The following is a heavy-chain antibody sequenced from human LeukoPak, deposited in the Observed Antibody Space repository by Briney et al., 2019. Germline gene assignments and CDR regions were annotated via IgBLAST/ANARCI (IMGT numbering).Heavy chain of an antibody. J-gene: IGHJ4*02. Sequence: KPSETLSLTCTVSGGSISSYYWSWIRQPAGKGLEWIGRIYTSGSTNYNPSLKSRVTMSVDTSNNRFSLNLNFVTAADTAVYFCASPRTSYRYTFDYWGPGALVTVSS. D-gene: IGHD5-18*01. CDR2: IYTSGST. V-gene: IGHV4-4*07. CDR3: ASPRTSYRYTFDY. CDR1: GGSISSYY.